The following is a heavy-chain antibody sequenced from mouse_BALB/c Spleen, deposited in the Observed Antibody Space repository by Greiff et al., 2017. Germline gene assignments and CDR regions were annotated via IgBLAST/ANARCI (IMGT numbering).Heavy chain of an antibody. CDR2: ISYSGST. Sequence: EVKLQESGPGLVKPSQSLSLTCTVTGYSITSDYAWNWIRQFPGNKLEWMGYISYSGSTSYNPSLKSRISITRDTSKNQFFLQLNSVTTEDTATYYCARWGPHAMDYWGQGTSVTVSS. CDR1: GYSITSDYA. J-gene: IGHJ4*01. CDR3: ARWGPHAMDY. V-gene: IGHV3-2*02.